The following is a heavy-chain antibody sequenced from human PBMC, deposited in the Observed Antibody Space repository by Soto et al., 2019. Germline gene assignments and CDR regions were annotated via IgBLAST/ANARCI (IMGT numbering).Heavy chain of an antibody. Sequence: SETLSLTCTVSGGSISSSSYYWGWIRQPPGKGLEWIGSIFYSGSTYYNPSTKSRVTISVDTSKNQFSLKLSPVTAAGTAVYYCAIQLAVAADNCFDPWGQGTLVTVSS. V-gene: IGHV4-39*01. CDR3: AIQLAVAADNCFDP. D-gene: IGHD6-19*01. CDR1: GGSISSSSYY. CDR2: IFYSGST. J-gene: IGHJ5*02.